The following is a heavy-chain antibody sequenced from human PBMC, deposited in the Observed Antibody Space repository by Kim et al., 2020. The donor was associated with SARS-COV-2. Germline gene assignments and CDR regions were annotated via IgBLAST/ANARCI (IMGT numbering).Heavy chain of an antibody. CDR3: AKGSGSWSYFDC. V-gene: IGHV3-23*01. J-gene: IGHJ4*02. CDR2: IAGSGGDT. Sequence: GGSLRLSCAAAGFTFSDHAMTWVRQAPGKGLEWVSRIAGSGGDTHYGDSVKGRFTISRDNSRNTLYLQMNGLTAEDTATYYCAKGSGSWSYFDCWGQGTLVTVSS. D-gene: IGHD2-15*01. CDR1: GFTFSDHA.